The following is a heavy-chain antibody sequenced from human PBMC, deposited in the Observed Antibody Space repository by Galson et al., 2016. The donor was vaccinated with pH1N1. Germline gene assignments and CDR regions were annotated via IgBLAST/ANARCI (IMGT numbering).Heavy chain of an antibody. CDR2: IFASGNT. J-gene: IGHJ6*02. CDR3: AREDVVLGAGWTHGMDV. D-gene: IGHD2-8*02. V-gene: IGHV4-4*07. Sequence: LSLTCTVSGGSINTYYWSWIRQPAGRGLEWIGRIFASGNTIYSPSLKGRVTMSVDTSKNQFSLKLRSVTAADTAVYYCAREDVVLGAGWTHGMDVWGQGTTVTVSS. CDR1: GGSINTYY.